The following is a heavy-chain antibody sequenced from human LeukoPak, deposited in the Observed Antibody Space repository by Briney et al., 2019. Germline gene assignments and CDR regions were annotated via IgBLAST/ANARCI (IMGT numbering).Heavy chain of an antibody. D-gene: IGHD3-22*01. CDR2: IYYSGST. J-gene: IGHJ5*02. V-gene: IGHV4-39*01. CDR3: ARLLYYYDSSGGFDP. Sequence: SETLSLTXTVSGGSISSSSYYWGWIRQPPGKGLEWIGSIYYSGSTYYNPSLKSRVTISVDTSKNQFSLKLSSVTAADTAVYYCARLLYYYDSSGGFDPWGQGTLVTVSS. CDR1: GGSISSSSYY.